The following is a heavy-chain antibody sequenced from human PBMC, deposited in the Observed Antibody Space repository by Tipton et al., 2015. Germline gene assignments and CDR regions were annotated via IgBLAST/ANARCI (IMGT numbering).Heavy chain of an antibody. D-gene: IGHD6-19*01. V-gene: IGHV4-39*01. J-gene: IGHJ4*02. Sequence: TLSLTCAVSGGSISSSSYYWGWIRQPPGKGLEWIGIIYHSGSTYYNPSLKSRVTVSVDTSKNQFSLKLSSVTAADTAVYYCARTQGGVAVAGAGKYYFDYWGQGTLVTVSS. CDR1: GGSISSSSYY. CDR3: ARTQGGVAVAGAGKYYFDY. CDR2: IYHSGST.